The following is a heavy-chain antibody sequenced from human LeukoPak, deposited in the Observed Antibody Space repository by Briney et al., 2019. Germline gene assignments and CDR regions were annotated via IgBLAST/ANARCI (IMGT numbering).Heavy chain of an antibody. CDR3: ALGYCSSTSCYWFDP. V-gene: IGHV6-1*01. CDR1: GDSVSSNSAA. J-gene: IGHJ5*02. D-gene: IGHD2-2*01. CDR2: TYYRSKWYN. Sequence: SQTLSLTCAVSGDSVSSNSAAWNWIRQSPSRGLEWLGRTYYRSKWYNDYAVSVKSRITINPDTSKNQFSLQLNSVTPEDTAVYYCALGYCSSTSCYWFDPWGQGTLVTVSS.